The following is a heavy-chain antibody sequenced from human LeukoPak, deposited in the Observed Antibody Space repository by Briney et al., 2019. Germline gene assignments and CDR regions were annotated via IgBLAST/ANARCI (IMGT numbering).Heavy chain of an antibody. Sequence: ASVKVSCMASGYTFTGYYMHWVRQAPGQGLEWMGWINPNSGGTNYAQKFQGRVTMTRDTSISTAYMELSRLRSDDTAVYYCATSYSGSFHFDYWGQGTLVTVSS. D-gene: IGHD1-26*01. CDR1: GYTFTGYY. CDR2: INPNSGGT. CDR3: ATSYSGSFHFDY. V-gene: IGHV1-2*02. J-gene: IGHJ4*02.